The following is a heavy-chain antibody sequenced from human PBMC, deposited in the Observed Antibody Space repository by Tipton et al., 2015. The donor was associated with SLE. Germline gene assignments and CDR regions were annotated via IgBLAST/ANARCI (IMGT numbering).Heavy chain of an antibody. Sequence: TLSLTCTVSGGSIRSNTYYWGWIRQPPGEGLEWIGSIYYSGSTYYNPSLKSRLTMSVDTSKNQFSLKLSSMTAADTAVYYCARVGLLGPDAFDIWGQGTMVIVSS. D-gene: IGHD3/OR15-3a*01. CDR1: GGSIRSNTYY. CDR3: ARVGLLGPDAFDI. J-gene: IGHJ3*02. V-gene: IGHV4-39*07. CDR2: IYYSGST.